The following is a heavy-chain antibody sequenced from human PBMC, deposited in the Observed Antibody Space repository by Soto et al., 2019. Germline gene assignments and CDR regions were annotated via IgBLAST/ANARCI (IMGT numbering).Heavy chain of an antibody. J-gene: IGHJ5*02. CDR3: ARHSLALRKNNWFDP. V-gene: IGHV4-39*01. Sequence: ETLALTCTFSWDAIISRDXYWGWVRQPLGKGLEWIGSIFYLFSSYYNPSLTSLVTMSVDTSKNQFSLRLRSVTAADTAFYFCARHSLALRKNNWFDPWGQGSMVPVSS. CDR1: WDAIISRDXY. D-gene: IGHD3-3*02. CDR2: IFYLFSS.